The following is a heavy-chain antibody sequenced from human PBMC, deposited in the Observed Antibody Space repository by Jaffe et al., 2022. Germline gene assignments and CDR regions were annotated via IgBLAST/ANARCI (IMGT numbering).Heavy chain of an antibody. V-gene: IGHV3-23*01. D-gene: IGHD6-19*01. CDR2: ISGDGANT. CDR3: AKQNSSSMYYFDY. CDR1: AFTFRTYA. J-gene: IGHJ4*02. Sequence: EVQLLESGGDLVLPGGSLRLSCAASAFTFRTYAMAWVRQVPGKGLEWVSSISGDGANTWYADSVKGRFSISRDDSKNTLYLQIDILRIEDTALYYCAKQNSSSMYYFDYWGRGTLVTVSS.